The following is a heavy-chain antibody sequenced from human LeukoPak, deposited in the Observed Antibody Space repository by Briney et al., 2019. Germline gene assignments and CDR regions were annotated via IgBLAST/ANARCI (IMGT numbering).Heavy chain of an antibody. Sequence: GGSLRLSCAASGFTFSSYEMNWVRQAPGKGLEWISYISSSGTTIYYADSVKGRFTISRDNAKNSLYLQMDSLRAEDTAIYYCARDSPITGTQEAWGQGTMVTVSS. CDR1: GFTFSSYE. CDR3: ARDSPITGTQEA. J-gene: IGHJ3*01. CDR2: ISSSGTTI. V-gene: IGHV3-48*03. D-gene: IGHD1-7*01.